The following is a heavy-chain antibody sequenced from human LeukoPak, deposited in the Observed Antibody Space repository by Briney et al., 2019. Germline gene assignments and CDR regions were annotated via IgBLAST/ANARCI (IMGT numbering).Heavy chain of an antibody. Sequence: SETLSLTCAVYGGSFSSYYWSWIRQPPGKGLEWIGEINHSGSTNYNPSLKSRVTISVDTSKKQFSLKLRSVTAADTAVYYCARDKGDYGDYYWFDPWGKGTLVTVSS. CDR2: INHSGST. D-gene: IGHD4-17*01. CDR1: GGSFSSYY. V-gene: IGHV4-34*01. CDR3: ARDKGDYGDYYWFDP. J-gene: IGHJ5*02.